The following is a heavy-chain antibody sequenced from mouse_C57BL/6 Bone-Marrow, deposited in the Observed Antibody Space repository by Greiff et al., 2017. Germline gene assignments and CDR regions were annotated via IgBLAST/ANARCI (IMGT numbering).Heavy chain of an antibody. V-gene: IGHV1-9*01. CDR1: GYTFTGYW. Sequence: VQLQQSGAELMKPGASVKLSCKATGYTFTGYWIEWVKQRPGHGLEWIGEILPGRGSTNYNETFKGKATFTADTSANTAYMQLSSLTTEDSAIYYCARSVVSELGGDYYAMDYWGQGTSVTVSS. D-gene: IGHD4-1*01. J-gene: IGHJ4*01. CDR3: ARSVVSELGGDYYAMDY. CDR2: ILPGRGST.